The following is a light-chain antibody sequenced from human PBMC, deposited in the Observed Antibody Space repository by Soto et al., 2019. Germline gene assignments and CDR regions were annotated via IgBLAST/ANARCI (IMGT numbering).Light chain of an antibody. V-gene: IGKV1-33*01. CDR2: DAS. CDR1: QDISNY. CDR3: QHYDNLPIT. Sequence: DIQMTQSPSSLSASVGDRVTITCQASQDISNYLNWYEQKPGKAPKLLIYDASNLETGAPSRFSGSGSVTDFTFAITSLQPEDIATYYGQHYDNLPITLGGGTKVEIK. J-gene: IGKJ4*01.